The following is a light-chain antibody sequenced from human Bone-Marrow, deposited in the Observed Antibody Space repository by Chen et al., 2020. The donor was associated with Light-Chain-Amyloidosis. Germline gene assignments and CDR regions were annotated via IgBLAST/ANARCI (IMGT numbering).Light chain of an antibody. V-gene: IGLV6-57*01. CDR2: EDD. J-gene: IGLJ3*02. Sequence: NFMLTQPHSVSESPGKTVIISCTRSSGSIATNYVQWYQQRPGSSPTTVIYEDDQRPSWVPDRFSGSIDRSAHSASLTISGLKTEDEADYYCQSYQGSSQGVFGGGTKLTVL. CDR3: QSYQGSSQGV. CDR1: SGSIATNY.